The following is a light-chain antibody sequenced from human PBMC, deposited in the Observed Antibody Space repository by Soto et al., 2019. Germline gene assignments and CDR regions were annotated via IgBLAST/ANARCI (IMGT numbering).Light chain of an antibody. CDR2: GAS. CDR3: QQYGSSPST. J-gene: IGKJ5*01. CDR1: HSVSSTY. V-gene: IGKV3-20*01. Sequence: EIVLTQSPGTLSLYTGERATLSCRASHSVSSTYLAWYQQNRGQAPRLLIYGASSRATGIPDRFSGSGSGTDFTLTISRLEPEDFAVYYCQQYGSSPSTFGQGTRLAI.